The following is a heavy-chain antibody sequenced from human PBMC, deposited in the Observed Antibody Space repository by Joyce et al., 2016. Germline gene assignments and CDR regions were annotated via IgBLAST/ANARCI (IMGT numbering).Heavy chain of an antibody. CDR1: GGPFRGFF. CDR2: ITTSGAT. Sequence: QVQLRQWGAGLLKPSETLSLTCAVSGGPFRGFFWTWVRQPPGKSLEWIGDITTSGATNYNPSLRGGVAISVDTSNNQFSLTVTSLSAADMAVYYCARSQWLAPLMYWGQGTLVTVSP. CDR3: ARSQWLAPLMY. V-gene: IGHV4-34*02. D-gene: IGHD6-19*01. J-gene: IGHJ4*02.